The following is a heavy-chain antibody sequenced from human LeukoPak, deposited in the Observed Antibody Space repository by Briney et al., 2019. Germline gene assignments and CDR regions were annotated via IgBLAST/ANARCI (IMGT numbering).Heavy chain of an antibody. V-gene: IGHV1-24*01. CDR2: FDPEDGET. CDR3: ARGRRDSRYYYDSSGYRPYYFDY. CDR1: GYTLTELS. D-gene: IGHD3-22*01. J-gene: IGHJ4*02. Sequence: ASVRVSCKVSGYTLTELSMRWVRQAPGKGLEWMGGFDPEDGETIYAQKFQGRVTMTEDTSTDTAYMELSSLRSEDTAVYYCARGRRDSRYYYDSSGYRPYYFDYWGQGTLVTVSS.